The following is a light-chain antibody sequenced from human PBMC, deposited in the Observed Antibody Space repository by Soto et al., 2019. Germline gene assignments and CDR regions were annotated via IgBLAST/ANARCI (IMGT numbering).Light chain of an antibody. V-gene: IGKV3-20*01. CDR3: QQYARSHAIT. CDR2: GAS. J-gene: IGKJ5*01. CDR1: QSVSTY. Sequence: EIVLTQSPSTLSLSPGERSTLFCMASQSVSTYLAWYQQKPCQAPRLLIYGASSRASGIPDRFSGSGSGTDFTLTISRLEHEDFAVYFCQQYARSHAITFGQGTRLEIK.